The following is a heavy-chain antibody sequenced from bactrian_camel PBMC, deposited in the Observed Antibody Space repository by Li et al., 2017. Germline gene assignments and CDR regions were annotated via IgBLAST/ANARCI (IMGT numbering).Heavy chain of an antibody. D-gene: IGHD3*01. Sequence: HVQLVESGGGLVQPGGSLRLSCGASGFIFSNYAMSWVRQATGKGLEWIPGIYSDGSNTYYADSVKGRFTIPRDHAKNTVYPQMNSLKTEDTAVYYCATQMGPHNYWGQGTQVTVS. V-gene: IGHV3S7*01. CDR1: GFIFSNYA. J-gene: IGHJ4*01. CDR3: ATQMGPHNY. CDR2: IYSDGSNT.